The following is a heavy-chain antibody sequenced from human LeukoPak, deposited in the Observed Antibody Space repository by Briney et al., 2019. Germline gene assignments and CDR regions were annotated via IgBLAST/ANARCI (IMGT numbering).Heavy chain of an antibody. Sequence: GGSLTLSCSASTFTVSNYGMHWDRQAPGKGLEWVAVISNDGSNKYYADSVKGRFTISRDNSKNTLYLQMNSLRAEDTAVYYRAKASDSSEGGVWGKGTPVTVSS. D-gene: IGHD6-6*01. CDR1: TFTVSNYG. J-gene: IGHJ6*04. V-gene: IGHV3-30*18. CDR2: ISNDGSNK. CDR3: AKASDSSEGGV.